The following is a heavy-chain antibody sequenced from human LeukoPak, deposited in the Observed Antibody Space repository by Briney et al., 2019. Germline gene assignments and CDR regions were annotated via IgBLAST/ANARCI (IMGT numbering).Heavy chain of an antibody. J-gene: IGHJ4*02. D-gene: IGHD3-10*01. V-gene: IGHV4-34*01. Sequence: SETLSLTCAVYGGSFSGYYWSWIRQPPGKGLEWIGEINHSGSTNYNPSLKSRVTISVDTSKNQFSLKLSSVAAADTAVYYCARGFFGSGSYYDYWGQGTLVTVSS. CDR2: INHSGST. CDR1: GGSFSGYY. CDR3: ARGFFGSGSYYDY.